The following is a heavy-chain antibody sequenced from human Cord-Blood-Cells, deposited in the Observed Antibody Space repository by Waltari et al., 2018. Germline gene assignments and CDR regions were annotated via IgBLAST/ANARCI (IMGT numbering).Heavy chain of an antibody. V-gene: IGHV4-31*03. D-gene: IGHD2-2*01. CDR2: IYYSGST. Sequence: QVQLQESGPGLVKPSQTLSLTCTVSGGSISSGGYHWSCIRQHPGKGLEWIGYIYYSGSTYYKPSLKSRVTISVDTSKNQFSLKLSSVTAADTAVYYCGAGYCSSTSCYYFDYWGQGTLVTVSS. J-gene: IGHJ4*02. CDR3: GAGYCSSTSCYYFDY. CDR1: GGSISSGGYH.